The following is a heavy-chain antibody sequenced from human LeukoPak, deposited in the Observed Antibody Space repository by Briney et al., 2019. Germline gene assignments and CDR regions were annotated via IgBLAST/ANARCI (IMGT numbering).Heavy chain of an antibody. Sequence: PGGSLRLSCAASGFTFSSYAMGWVRQAPGKGLEWVSAISGSGGSTYYADSVKGRFTISRDNSKNTLYLQMNSLRAEDTAVYYCARPRVLGRLVPRTIAAAGYFDYWGQGTLVTVSS. CDR3: ARPRVLGRLVPRTIAAAGYFDY. V-gene: IGHV3-23*01. D-gene: IGHD6-13*01. J-gene: IGHJ4*02. CDR1: GFTFSSYA. CDR2: ISGSGGST.